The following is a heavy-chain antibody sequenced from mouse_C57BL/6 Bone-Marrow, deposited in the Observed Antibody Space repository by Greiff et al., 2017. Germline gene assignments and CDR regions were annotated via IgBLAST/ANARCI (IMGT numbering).Heavy chain of an antibody. CDR1: GYAFSGSW. V-gene: IGHV1-82*01. Sequence: QVQLQQSGPELVKPGASVKISCKASGYAFSGSWMNWVKQRPGKGLEWIGRIYPGDGDTNYNGKFKGKATLTADKSSSTAYMQLSSLTSEDSAVYFCARTDWFAYWGQGTLVTVSA. CDR2: IYPGDGDT. CDR3: ARTDWFAY. J-gene: IGHJ3*01.